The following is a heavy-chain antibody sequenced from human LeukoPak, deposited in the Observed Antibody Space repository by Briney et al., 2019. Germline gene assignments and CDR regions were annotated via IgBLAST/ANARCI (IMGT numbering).Heavy chain of an antibody. CDR2: IYYSGST. CDR1: GGSISSYY. Sequence: SETLSLTCTVSGGSISSYYWNWIRQPPGRGLDGIGYIYYSGSTNYNPSLKGRVTISVDTSKHQFSLKLSSVTAADTAVYCCAREFSWSGFFDYWGQGTLVTVSS. D-gene: IGHD3-3*01. J-gene: IGHJ4*02. CDR3: AREFSWSGFFDY. V-gene: IGHV4-59*01.